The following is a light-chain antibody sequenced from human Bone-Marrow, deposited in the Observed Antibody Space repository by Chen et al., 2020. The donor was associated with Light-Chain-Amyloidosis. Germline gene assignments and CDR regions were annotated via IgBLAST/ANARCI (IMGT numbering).Light chain of an antibody. CDR1: SSDVGGDNH. V-gene: IGLV2-14*01. Sequence: QSALTQPASVCGSPGQSLTISCTGTSSDVGGDNHVSWYQQHPDKAPKLMIYEVTNRPSWVPDRFSGSKSENTASLTISGLQTEDEADYFCSSYTITNALVFGSGTRVTVL. J-gene: IGLJ1*01. CDR3: SSYTITNALV. CDR2: EVT.